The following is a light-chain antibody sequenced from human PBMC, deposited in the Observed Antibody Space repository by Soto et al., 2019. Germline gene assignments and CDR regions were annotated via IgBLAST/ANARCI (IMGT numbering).Light chain of an antibody. CDR1: QSGRNSY. CDR3: HQYGSLPPP. CDR2: GAS. Sequence: EIVLTQSPGTLSFSPGERDTLSCSASQSGRNSYLAWYQQKPGQAPRLLISGASSRDTGIPDRFSGSGSGTAFTLTISSLEPEGFAVYHCHQYGSLPPPFGGGPQVETK. J-gene: IGKJ4*01. V-gene: IGKV3-20*01.